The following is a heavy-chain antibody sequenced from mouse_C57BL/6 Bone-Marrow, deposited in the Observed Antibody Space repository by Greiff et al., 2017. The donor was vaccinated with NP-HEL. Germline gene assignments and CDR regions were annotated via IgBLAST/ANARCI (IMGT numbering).Heavy chain of an antibody. CDR1: GFNIKDDY. CDR2: IDPENGDT. J-gene: IGHJ2*01. Sequence: EVQLQQSGAELVRPGASVKLSCTASGFNIKDDYMHWVKQRPEQGLEWIGWIDPENGDTEYASKFQGKATITAATSSNTAYLKLSSLTSEDTAVYYCTTCRSSPHYFDYWGQGTTLTVSS. D-gene: IGHD1-1*01. V-gene: IGHV14-4*01. CDR3: TTCRSSPHYFDY.